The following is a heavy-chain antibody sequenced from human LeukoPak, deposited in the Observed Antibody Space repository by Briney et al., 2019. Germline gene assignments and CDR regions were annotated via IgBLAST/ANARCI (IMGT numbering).Heavy chain of an antibody. Sequence: ASVTVSCKASGYTFTSYAMNWVRQAPGQGLEWMGWINTNTGNPTYAQGFTGRFVFSLDTSVSTAYLQISSLKAEDTAVYYCARDQQFFTCYYRASNDAFDIWGQGTMVTVSS. CDR3: ARDQQFFTCYYRASNDAFDI. D-gene: IGHD3-9*01. J-gene: IGHJ3*02. CDR1: GYTFTSYA. V-gene: IGHV7-4-1*02. CDR2: INTNTGNP.